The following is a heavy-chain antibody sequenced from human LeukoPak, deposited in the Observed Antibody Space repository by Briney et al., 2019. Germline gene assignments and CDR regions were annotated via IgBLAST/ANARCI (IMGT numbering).Heavy chain of an antibody. D-gene: IGHD3-9*01. Sequence: PSVKVSCKASGYTFTSYGISWVRQAPGQGLEWMGWISAYNGNTNYAQKLQGRVTMTTDTSTSTAYMELRSLRSDDTAVYYCARDNLLRYFDWELYYGMDVWGKGTTVTVSS. CDR1: GYTFTSYG. CDR3: ARDNLLRYFDWELYYGMDV. V-gene: IGHV1-18*04. J-gene: IGHJ6*04. CDR2: ISAYNGNT.